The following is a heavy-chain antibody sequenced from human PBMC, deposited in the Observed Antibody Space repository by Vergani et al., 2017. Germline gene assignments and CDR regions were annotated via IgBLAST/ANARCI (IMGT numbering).Heavy chain of an antibody. CDR2: IYYSGST. CDR3: ARDHGCGGDCYPLNWFDP. J-gene: IGHJ5*02. V-gene: IGHV4-39*07. Sequence: QLQLQESGPGLVKPSETLSLTCTVSGGSISSSSYYWGWIRQPPGKGLEWIGSIYYSGSTYYNPSLKSRVTISVDTSTSTVYMELSSLRSEDTAVYYCARDHGCGGDCYPLNWFDPWGQGTLVTVSS. CDR1: GGSISSSSYY. D-gene: IGHD2-21*01.